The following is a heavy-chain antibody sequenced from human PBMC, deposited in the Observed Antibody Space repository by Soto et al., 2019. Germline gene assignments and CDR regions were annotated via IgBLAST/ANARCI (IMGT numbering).Heavy chain of an antibody. D-gene: IGHD6-6*01. CDR2: IYYTGSS. J-gene: IGHJ4*02. Sequence: QVQLQESGPGLVKPSETLSLTCTVSGGSISSYYWSWIRQPPGKGLEWIAYIYYTGSSNSNPSLKGRVTTSVDPSNNQFSLNLSSVTAADTAVYYCARERKARDSFDYWGQGTLVTVSS. CDR3: ARERKARDSFDY. CDR1: GGSISSYY. V-gene: IGHV4-59*01.